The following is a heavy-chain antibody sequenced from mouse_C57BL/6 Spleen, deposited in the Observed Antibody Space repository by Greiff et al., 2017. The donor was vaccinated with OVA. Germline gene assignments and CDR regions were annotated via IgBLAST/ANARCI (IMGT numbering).Heavy chain of an antibody. D-gene: IGHD2-3*01. CDR2: IDPENGDT. CDR3: TPDGYSY. J-gene: IGHJ2*01. CDR1: GFNIKDDY. Sequence: EVQLVESGAELVRPGASVKLSCTASGFNIKDDYMHWVKQRPEQGLEWIGWIDPENGDTEYASKFQGKATITADTSSNTAYLQLSSLTSEDTAVYYCTPDGYSYWGQGTTLTVSS. V-gene: IGHV14-4*01.